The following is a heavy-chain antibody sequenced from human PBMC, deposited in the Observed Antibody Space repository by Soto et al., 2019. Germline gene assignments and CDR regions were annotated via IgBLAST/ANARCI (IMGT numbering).Heavy chain of an antibody. D-gene: IGHD1-26*01. CDR2: ISSSSSYI. Sequence: LRLSCAASGFTFSSYSMNWVRQAPGKGLEWVSSISSSSSYIYYADSVRGRFTISRDNAKNSLYLQMNSLRAEDTAVYYCARGRGSCPFDYWGQGTLVTVSS. V-gene: IGHV3-21*01. J-gene: IGHJ4*02. CDR1: GFTFSSYS. CDR3: ARGRGSCPFDY.